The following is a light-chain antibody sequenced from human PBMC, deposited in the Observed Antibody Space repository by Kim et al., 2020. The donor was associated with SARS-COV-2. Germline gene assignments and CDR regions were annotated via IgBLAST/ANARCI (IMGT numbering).Light chain of an antibody. CDR3: QQYYSFPPS. CDR1: QNILYSSNNKNF. J-gene: IGKJ4*01. Sequence: ATINCKSSQNILYSSNNKNFLGWYQKKPGQPPKLLFYWATTRQYGVPDRFSASESGTDFTLIIGSLQAEDVAVYYCQQYYSFPPSFGGGTKVDIK. CDR2: WAT. V-gene: IGKV4-1*01.